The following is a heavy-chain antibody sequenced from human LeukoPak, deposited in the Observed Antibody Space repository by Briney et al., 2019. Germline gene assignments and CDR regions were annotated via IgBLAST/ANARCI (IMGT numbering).Heavy chain of an antibody. CDR2: INQDGTEK. V-gene: IGHV3-7*03. D-gene: IGHD6-13*01. Sequence: PGGSLRLSCAASGFTFSSYWMSWVRQAPGEGLEWVAKINQDGTEKAYVDSVRGRFTISRDNAKNSLFLQMNSLRAEDTAVYYCARGAGYSSSNDYWGQGTLVTVSS. CDR1: GFTFSSYW. J-gene: IGHJ4*02. CDR3: ARGAGYSSSNDY.